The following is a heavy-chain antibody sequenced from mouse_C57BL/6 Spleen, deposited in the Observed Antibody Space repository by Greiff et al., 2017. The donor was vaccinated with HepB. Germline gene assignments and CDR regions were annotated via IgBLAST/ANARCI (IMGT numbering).Heavy chain of an antibody. Sequence: EVKVEESGGGLVQPGGSLSLSCAASGFTFTDYYMSWVRQPPGKALEWLGFIRNKANGYTTEYSASVKGRFTISRDNSQSILYRQMNALRAEDSATYYCAREGISYGYFDYWGQGTTLTVSS. J-gene: IGHJ2*01. CDR1: GFTFTDYY. CDR2: IRNKANGYTT. CDR3: AREGISYGYFDY. V-gene: IGHV7-3*01. D-gene: IGHD1-1*01.